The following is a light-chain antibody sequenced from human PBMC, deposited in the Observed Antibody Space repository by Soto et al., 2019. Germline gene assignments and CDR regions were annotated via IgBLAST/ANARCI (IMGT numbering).Light chain of an antibody. CDR1: QSSSISY. CDR2: SAP. V-gene: IGKV3-15*01. CDR3: QQYNNGTPLT. Sequence: VLTHFPGTPSMSPGGRGTLSCRASQSSSISYLAWYQQKPGQAPRVLIYSAPTRATGIPATFGGSGSGTEFTLTISSQKSEECAGYYCQQYNNGTPLTFGQGTRLDIK. J-gene: IGKJ3*01.